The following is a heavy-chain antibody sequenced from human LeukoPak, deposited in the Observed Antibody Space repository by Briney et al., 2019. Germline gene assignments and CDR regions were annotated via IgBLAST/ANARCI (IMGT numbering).Heavy chain of an antibody. CDR3: ARQDDILTGYYRDDAFDI. J-gene: IGHJ3*02. V-gene: IGHV4-4*07. Sequence: SETLSLTCTVSGGSDSSYYWSWIRQPAGKGLEWIGRVYSTGSTNYNPSLMSRVTMSADTSKNHFSLKLSSVTAADTAVYYCARQDDILTGYYRDDAFDIGGQGTMVTVSS. CDR1: GGSDSSYY. D-gene: IGHD3-9*01. CDR2: VYSTGST.